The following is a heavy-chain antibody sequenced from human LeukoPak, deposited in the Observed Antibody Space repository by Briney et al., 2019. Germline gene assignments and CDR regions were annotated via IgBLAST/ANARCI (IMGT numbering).Heavy chain of an antibody. CDR3: ARAHYDFWSGYFD. J-gene: IGHJ4*02. CDR1: GYTFTSYD. D-gene: IGHD3-3*01. V-gene: IGHV1-8*03. CDR2: MNPNSGNT. Sequence: ASVKVSCKASGYTFTSYDINWVRQATGQGLEWMGWMNPNSGNTGYAQRFQGRVTITRNTSISTAYMELSSLRSEDTAVYYCARAHYDFWSGYFDWGQGTLVTVSS.